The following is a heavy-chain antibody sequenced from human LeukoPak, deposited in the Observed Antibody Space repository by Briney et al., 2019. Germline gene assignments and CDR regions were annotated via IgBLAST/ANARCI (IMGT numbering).Heavy chain of an antibody. D-gene: IGHD2/OR15-2a*01. CDR1: GYTFTGNF. V-gene: IGHV1-2*02. CDR3: ARTRGTHISMAYLDS. J-gene: IGHJ4*02. Sequence: ASVKVSCKTSGYTFTGNFMHWVRQAPGQGPEWMGWINPDNGDTNYAQKFQGRVTMTRVTSITTAYMELSSLRSDDTAVYYCARTRGTHISMAYLDSWGQGTLVTVSS. CDR2: INPDNGDT.